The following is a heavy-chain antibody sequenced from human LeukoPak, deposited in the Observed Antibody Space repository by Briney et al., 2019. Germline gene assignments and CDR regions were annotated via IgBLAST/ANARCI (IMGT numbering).Heavy chain of an antibody. V-gene: IGHV4-39*01. D-gene: IGHD3/OR15-3a*01. Sequence: SETLSLTCTVSSGSISNRNFYWGWIRPPPGKGLEWIGSIFYSGNTYYNASLKRQVSISIDTSRNRFSLKLTSVTAADTAVYYCARQTGSGLFILPGGQGTLVTVS. CDR1: SGSISNRNFY. J-gene: IGHJ4*02. CDR2: IFYSGNT. CDR3: ARQTGSGLFILP.